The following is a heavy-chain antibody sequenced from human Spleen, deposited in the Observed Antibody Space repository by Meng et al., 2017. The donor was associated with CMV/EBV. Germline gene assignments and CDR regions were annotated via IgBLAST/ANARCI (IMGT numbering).Heavy chain of an antibody. J-gene: IGHJ4*02. CDR3: ARGGGDYYDSD. D-gene: IGHD3-22*01. V-gene: IGHV3-30-3*01. CDR1: GFTFSSYA. Sequence: VQLVEFGGGVVQPGRSLRLSCAASGFTFSSYAMHWVRQAQGKGLEWVAVISYEGSNKYYADSVKGRFTISRDNSKNTLYLQMNSLRAEDTAVYYCARGGGDYYDSDWGQGTLVTVSS. CDR2: ISYEGSNK.